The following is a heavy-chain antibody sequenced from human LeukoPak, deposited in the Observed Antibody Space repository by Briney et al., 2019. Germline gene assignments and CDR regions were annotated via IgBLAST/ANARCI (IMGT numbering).Heavy chain of an antibody. Sequence: PSETLSLTCTVSGGSISSSSYYWGWIRQPPGKGLEWIGSIYYSGSTYYNPSLKSRVTISVDTSKNQFSLKLSFVTAADTAVYYCARRSPPGRLGGVIAPDLYWYYYYMDVWGKGTTVTVSS. V-gene: IGHV4-39*07. CDR2: IYYSGST. CDR3: ARRSPPGRLGGVIAPDLYWYYYYMDV. J-gene: IGHJ6*03. CDR1: GGSISSSSYY. D-gene: IGHD3-16*02.